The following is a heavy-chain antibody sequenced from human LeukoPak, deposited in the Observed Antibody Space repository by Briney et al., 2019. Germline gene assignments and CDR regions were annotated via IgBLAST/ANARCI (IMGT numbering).Heavy chain of an antibody. CDR1: GYTFTSYG. Sequence: GASVKVSCKASGYTFTSYGISWVRQAPGQGLEWMGWISPTSGDTRYAQIFQGRVAMTRDTSISTAYMELSRLRSDDTAVYFCVRDGLNWNYDYWGQGTLVAVSS. J-gene: IGHJ4*02. V-gene: IGHV1-2*02. CDR2: ISPTSGDT. D-gene: IGHD1-20*01. CDR3: VRDGLNWNYDY.